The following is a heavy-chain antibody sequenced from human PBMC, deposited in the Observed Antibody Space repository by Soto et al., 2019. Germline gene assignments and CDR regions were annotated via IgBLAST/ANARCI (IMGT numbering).Heavy chain of an antibody. CDR1: GGSFSGYY. V-gene: IGHV4-34*01. CDR2: INHSGST. J-gene: IGHJ4*02. D-gene: IGHD3-10*01. CDR3: ATVRARRTLSADY. Sequence: SETLSLTCAVYGGSFSGYYWSWLRQPPGKGLEWIGEINHSGSTNHNPSLKSRVTISVDTSKNQFSLKLSSVTAADTAVYYCATVRARRTLSADYWGQGNLVTVSS.